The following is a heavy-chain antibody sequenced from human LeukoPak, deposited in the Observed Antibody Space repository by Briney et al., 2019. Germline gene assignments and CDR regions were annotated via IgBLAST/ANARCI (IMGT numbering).Heavy chain of an antibody. CDR3: ASSGVVINNWFDP. D-gene: IGHD3-3*01. CDR2: INPNSGGT. Sequence: ASVKVSCKASGYTFTGYYMHWVRQAPGQGLEWMGWINPNSGGTNYAQKFQGRVTMTRDTSISTAYMELSRLRSDDTAMYYCASSGVVINNWFDPWGQGTLVTVSS. J-gene: IGHJ5*02. V-gene: IGHV1-2*02. CDR1: GYTFTGYY.